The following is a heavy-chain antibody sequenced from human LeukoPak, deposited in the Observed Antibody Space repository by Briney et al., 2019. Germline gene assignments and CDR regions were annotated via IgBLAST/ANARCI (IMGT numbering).Heavy chain of an antibody. CDR1: GYTFTSYY. Sequence: ASVKVSCKASGYTFTSYYMHWVRQAPGQGLEWMGIINPSDGSTSYAQKFQGRVTMTRDMSTSTVYMELSSLRSEDTAVYYCARGGRGYCSSTSCLNTAMGRTDYWGQGTLVTVSS. V-gene: IGHV1-46*01. CDR2: INPSDGST. J-gene: IGHJ4*02. D-gene: IGHD2-2*01. CDR3: ARGGRGYCSSTSCLNTAMGRTDY.